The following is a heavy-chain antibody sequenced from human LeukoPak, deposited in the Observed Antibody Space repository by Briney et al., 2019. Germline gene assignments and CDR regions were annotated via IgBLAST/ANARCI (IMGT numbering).Heavy chain of an antibody. CDR2: ISGSGGST. Sequence: PGGSLRLSCAASGFTFSSYAMSWVRQAPGKGLEWVSAISGSGGSTYYADSVKGRFTISRDNSKNTLYLQMNSLRAEDTALYYCATTLLRASTYMDVWGKGTTVTVSS. CDR1: GFTFSSYA. CDR3: ATTLLRASTYMDV. V-gene: IGHV3-23*01. D-gene: IGHD1-1*01. J-gene: IGHJ6*03.